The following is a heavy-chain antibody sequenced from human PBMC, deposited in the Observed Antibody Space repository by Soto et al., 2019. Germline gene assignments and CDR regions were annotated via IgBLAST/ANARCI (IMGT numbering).Heavy chain of an antibody. D-gene: IGHD6-19*01. V-gene: IGHV3-23*01. CDR1: GFTFSSYA. CDR3: AKDYRRTVAVLIALDY. CDR2: ISGSGGST. Sequence: PGGSLRLSCAASGFTFSSYAMSWVRQAPGKGLEWVSAISGSGGSTYYADSVKGRFTISRDNSKNTLYLQMNSLRAEDTAVYYCAKDYRRTVAVLIALDYWGQGTLVTVSS. J-gene: IGHJ4*02.